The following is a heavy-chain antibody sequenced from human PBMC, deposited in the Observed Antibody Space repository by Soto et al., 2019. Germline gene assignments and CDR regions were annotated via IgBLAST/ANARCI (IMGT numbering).Heavy chain of an antibody. D-gene: IGHD1-1*01. J-gene: IGHJ5*02. CDR2: ISYDGSSK. CDR3: ARGPGPPKLSNWFDP. CDR1: GFTFSTYT. Sequence: HPGGSLRLSCAASGFTFSTYTMHWVRQAPGKGLEWVAVISYDGSSKYYADSVKGRFTISRDNSKNTLYLQMNSLRVEDTAVYHCARGPGPPKLSNWFDPWGQGTLVTVSS. V-gene: IGHV3-30-3*01.